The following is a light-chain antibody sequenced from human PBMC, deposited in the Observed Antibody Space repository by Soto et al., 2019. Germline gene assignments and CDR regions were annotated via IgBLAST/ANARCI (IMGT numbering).Light chain of an antibody. CDR1: QNISIY. V-gene: IGKV3-15*01. J-gene: IGKJ1*01. Sequence: IVLTQSPATLSLSPGERATLSCRASQNISIYLAWYQQKPCQAPRLLIYGASTRATGIPARFSGSGSGTEFTLTISSLQSEDFAVYYCQQYNNWPQTFGQGTKVDIK. CDR2: GAS. CDR3: QQYNNWPQT.